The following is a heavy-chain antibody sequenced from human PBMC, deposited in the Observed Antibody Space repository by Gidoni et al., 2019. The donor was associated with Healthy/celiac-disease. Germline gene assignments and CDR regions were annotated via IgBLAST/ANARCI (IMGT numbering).Heavy chain of an antibody. V-gene: IGHV4-59*01. Sequence: QVQLQESGPGLVQPSETLSLTCTVSGGSISSYYWSWIRQPPGKGLEWIGYIYYSGSTNYNPSLKSRVTISVDTSKNQFSLKLSSVTAAVTAVYYCASLYSSSWSWFDPWGQGTLVTVSS. CDR3: ASLYSSSWSWFDP. D-gene: IGHD6-13*01. CDR2: IYYSGST. J-gene: IGHJ5*02. CDR1: GGSISSYY.